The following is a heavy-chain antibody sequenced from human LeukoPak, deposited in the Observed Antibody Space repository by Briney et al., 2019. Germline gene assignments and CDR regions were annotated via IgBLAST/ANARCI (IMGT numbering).Heavy chain of an antibody. V-gene: IGHV4-4*07. Sequence: SETLSLTCTVSGGSISNYYWSWIRQPAGKGLEWIGRIYTSGTTHYNPSLKSRVTMSVDTSKNQFSLKLSSVTAADTAVYYCARGRIAARFDYWGQGTLVTVSS. CDR2: IYTSGTT. J-gene: IGHJ4*02. D-gene: IGHD6-6*01. CDR1: GGSISNYY. CDR3: ARGRIAARFDY.